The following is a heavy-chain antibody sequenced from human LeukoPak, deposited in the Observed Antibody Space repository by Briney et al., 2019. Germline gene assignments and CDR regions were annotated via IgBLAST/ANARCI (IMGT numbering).Heavy chain of an antibody. CDR3: ARGYSSSWYAFDP. J-gene: IGHJ5*02. Sequence: ASVKVSCKASGYTFTSYGISWVRQAPGQGLEWMGWINAGNGNTKYSQEFQGRVTITRDTSASTAYMELSSLRSEDMAVYYCARGYSSSWYAFDPWGQGTLVTVSS. D-gene: IGHD6-13*01. V-gene: IGHV1-3*03. CDR2: INAGNGNT. CDR1: GYTFTSYG.